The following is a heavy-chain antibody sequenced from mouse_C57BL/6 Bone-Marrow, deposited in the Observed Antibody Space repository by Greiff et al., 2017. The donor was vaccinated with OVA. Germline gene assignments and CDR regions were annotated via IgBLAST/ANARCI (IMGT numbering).Heavy chain of an antibody. J-gene: IGHJ1*03. V-gene: IGHV1-53*01. CDR2: INPSNGGT. CDR3: ARHYYGSSYWYFDV. Sequence: VQLQQPGTELVKPGASVKLSCKASGYTFTSYWMHWVKQRPGQGLEWIGNINPSNGGTNYNQKFKGKSTLTVDKSSSTAYMQLSSLTSEDSAVYYCARHYYGSSYWYFDVWGTGTTVTVSS. CDR1: GYTFTSYW. D-gene: IGHD1-1*01.